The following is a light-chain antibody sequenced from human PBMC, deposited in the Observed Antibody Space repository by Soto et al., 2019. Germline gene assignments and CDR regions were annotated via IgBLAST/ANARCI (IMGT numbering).Light chain of an antibody. CDR1: QGVSSY. CDR3: QQRSNWHGVT. CDR2: DAS. Sequence: EIVLTQSPATLSLSPGERATLSCRASQGVSSYLAWYQQKPGQAPRLLIYDASNRATGIPARFSGSGPGTDFTLTTSSLEPEDFAVYYCQQRSNWHGVTFGQGTRLEIK. V-gene: IGKV3D-11*01. J-gene: IGKJ5*01.